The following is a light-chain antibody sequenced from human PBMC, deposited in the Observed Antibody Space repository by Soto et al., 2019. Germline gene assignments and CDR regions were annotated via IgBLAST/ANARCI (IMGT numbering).Light chain of an antibody. J-gene: IGKJ1*01. Sequence: EIVLTQSPATLSLSPGERATLTCRASQSVSSFLAWYQQKPGQAPRLLIYGASIRATGIPARFSGSGSGTDFSLTISRLEPEDFAVCYCQQYGVSPRTFGQGTKVDIK. CDR1: QSVSSF. CDR2: GAS. V-gene: IGKV3-20*01. CDR3: QQYGVSPRT.